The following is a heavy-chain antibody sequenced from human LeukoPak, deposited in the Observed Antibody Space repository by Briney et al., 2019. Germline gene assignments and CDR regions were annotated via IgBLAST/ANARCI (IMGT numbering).Heavy chain of an antibody. Sequence: GGSLRLSCAASGFTVSSNYMSWVRQAPGKGLEWVSVIYSGGSTYSADSVKGRFTISRDNSKNTLYLEMNSLRAEDTAVYFCAKANYDSSGYYFDYWGQGNLVTVSS. CDR3: AKANYDSSGYYFDY. CDR1: GFTVSSNY. V-gene: IGHV3-53*01. D-gene: IGHD3-22*01. CDR2: IYSGGST. J-gene: IGHJ4*02.